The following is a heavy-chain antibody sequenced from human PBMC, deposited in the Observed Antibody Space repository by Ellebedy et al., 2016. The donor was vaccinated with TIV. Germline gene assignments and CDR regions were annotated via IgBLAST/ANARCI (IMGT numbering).Heavy chain of an antibody. J-gene: IGHJ3*02. Sequence: MPSETLSLTCTVSGGSISSYYWSWIRQPPGKGLEWIGYIYYSGSTNYNPPRKSRVTISVDTSKNQFSLKLSSVTTADPAVYYCARVVWQLPVSYAFDIWGQGTMITVSS. CDR1: GGSISSYY. D-gene: IGHD2-15*01. CDR2: IYYSGST. V-gene: IGHV4-59*01. CDR3: ARVVWQLPVSYAFDI.